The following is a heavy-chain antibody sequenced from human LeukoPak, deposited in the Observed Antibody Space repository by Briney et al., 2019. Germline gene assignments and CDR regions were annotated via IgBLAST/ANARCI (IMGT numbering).Heavy chain of an antibody. D-gene: IGHD3-16*01. CDR1: GFTFSSYT. V-gene: IGHV3-21*01. CDR3: ARGWGFYYFDS. J-gene: IGHJ4*02. CDR2: FTSSSSSI. Sequence: GVSLSPSYAASGFTFSSYTMSWVRQAPGKGLDWVSSFTSSSSSIFYADSVKGRYTISRDNAKNSLYLQLNSLRAEDTAVYYCARGWGFYYFDSWGQGTLVTVSS.